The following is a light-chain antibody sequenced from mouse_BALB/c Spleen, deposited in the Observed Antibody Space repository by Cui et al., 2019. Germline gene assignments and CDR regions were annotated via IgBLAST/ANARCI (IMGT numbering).Light chain of an antibody. CDR3: LQYDEYT. CDR1: QDINSY. V-gene: IGKV14-111*01. J-gene: IGKJ2*01. CDR2: RAN. Sequence: DIKMTQSPSSMYASLGERVTITCKASQDINSYLSWFQQKPGKSPKTLIYRANRLVDGVPSRFSGSGSGQDYSLTISSLEYEDMGIDYCLQYDEYTFGGGTKLEIK.